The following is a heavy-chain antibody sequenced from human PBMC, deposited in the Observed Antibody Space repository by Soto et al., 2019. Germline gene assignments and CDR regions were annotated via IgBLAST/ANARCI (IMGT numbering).Heavy chain of an antibody. J-gene: IGHJ3*01. CDR3: AGPIRYFVKGETFDV. Sequence: PSETLSLTCAVSGGSVNSSNYWSWVRPAPGRGLEWIGEIYHNGATNYNPSLKSRAKISVDKSKNQFSLILNSVTAADTAIYYCAGPIRYFVKGETFDVWGQGTRVTVSS. V-gene: IGHV4-4*02. D-gene: IGHD3-9*01. CDR1: GGSVNSSNY. CDR2: IYHNGAT.